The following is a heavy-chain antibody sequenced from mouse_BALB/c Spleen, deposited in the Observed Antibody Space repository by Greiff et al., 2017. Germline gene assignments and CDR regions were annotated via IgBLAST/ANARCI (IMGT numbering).Heavy chain of an antibody. CDR3: ARGGLRRYAMDY. CDR2: ILPGSGST. D-gene: IGHD2-4*01. CDR1: GYTFSSYW. J-gene: IGHJ4*01. Sequence: QVQLQQSGAELMKPGASVKISCKATGYTFSSYWIEWVKQRPGHGLEWIGEILPGSGSTNYNEKFKGKATFTADTSSNTAYMQLSSLTSEDSAVDYCARGGLRRYAMDYWGQGTSVTVSS. V-gene: IGHV1-9*01.